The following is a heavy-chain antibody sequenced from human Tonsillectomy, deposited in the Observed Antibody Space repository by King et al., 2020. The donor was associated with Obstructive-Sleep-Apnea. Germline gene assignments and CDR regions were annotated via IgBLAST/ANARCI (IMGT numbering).Heavy chain of an antibody. V-gene: IGHV3-30-3*01. CDR2: ISYDGSNK. CDR3: ARSLLVWFGELLYGMDV. Sequence: VQLVQSGGGVVQPGRSLRLSCAASGFTFSSYAMHWVRQAPGKGLEWVAVISYDGSNKYYADSVKGRFTISRDNSKNTLYLQMNSLRAEDTAVYYCARSLLVWFGELLYGMDVWGQGTTVTVSS. CDR1: GFTFSSYA. J-gene: IGHJ6*02. D-gene: IGHD3-10*01.